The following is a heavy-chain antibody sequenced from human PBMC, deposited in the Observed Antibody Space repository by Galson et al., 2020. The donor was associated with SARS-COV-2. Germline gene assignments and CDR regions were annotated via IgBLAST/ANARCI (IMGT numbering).Heavy chain of an antibody. CDR1: GFTFSSYS. J-gene: IGHJ6*02. D-gene: IGHD4-17*01. V-gene: IGHV3-21*01. CDR2: ISSSSSYI. Sequence: TGGSLRLSCAASGFTFSSYSMNWVRQAPGKGLEWVSSISSSSSYIYYADSVKGRFTISRDNAKNSLYLQMNSLRAEDTAVYYCARDTVSYDTDYGDYDLSAAWGMDVWGQGTTVTVSS. CDR3: ARDTVSYDTDYGDYDLSAAWGMDV.